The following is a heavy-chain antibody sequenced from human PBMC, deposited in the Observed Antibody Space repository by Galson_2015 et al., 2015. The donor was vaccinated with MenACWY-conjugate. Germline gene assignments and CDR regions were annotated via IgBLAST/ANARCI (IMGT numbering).Heavy chain of an antibody. J-gene: IGHJ4*02. CDR1: GFTFSSSG. CDR2: IRHDGSNK. D-gene: IGHD6-19*01. CDR3: AKDLGSGWIIDY. Sequence: SLRLSCAASGFTFSSSGMHWVRQAPGTGLAWVAFIRHDGSNKYYADSVKGRFTISRDNSKNTLYLQMNSLRAEDTAVYYCAKDLGSGWIIDYWGQGTLVTVSS. V-gene: IGHV3-30*02.